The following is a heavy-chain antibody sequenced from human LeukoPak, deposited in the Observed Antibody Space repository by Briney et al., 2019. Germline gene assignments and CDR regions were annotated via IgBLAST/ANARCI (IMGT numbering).Heavy chain of an antibody. CDR3: ARGAPAQEGTGYSSGWSPFDY. V-gene: IGHV4-59*01. D-gene: IGHD6-19*01. CDR1: GGSISSYY. Sequence: SETLSLTCTVSGGSISSYYWSWIRQPPGKGLEWIGYIYYSGSTNYNPSLKSRVTMSVDTSKNQFSLKLSSVTAADTAVYYCARGAPAQEGTGYSSGWSPFDYWGQGTLVTVSS. J-gene: IGHJ4*02. CDR2: IYYSGST.